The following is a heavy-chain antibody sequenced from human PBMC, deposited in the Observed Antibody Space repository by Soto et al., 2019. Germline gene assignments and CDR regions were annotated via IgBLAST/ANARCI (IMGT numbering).Heavy chain of an antibody. CDR1: VGTFSSYA. CDR3: ASHGITGTWVYYYGMDV. D-gene: IGHD1-7*01. V-gene: IGHV1-69*12. CDR2: IIPIFGTA. Sequence: QVQLVQSGAEVKKPGSSVKVSCKASVGTFSSYAISWMRQAPGQGLEWMGGIIPIFGTANYAQKFQGRVTITADESTSTAYMELSSLRSEDTAVYYCASHGITGTWVYYYGMDVWGQGTTVTVSS. J-gene: IGHJ6*02.